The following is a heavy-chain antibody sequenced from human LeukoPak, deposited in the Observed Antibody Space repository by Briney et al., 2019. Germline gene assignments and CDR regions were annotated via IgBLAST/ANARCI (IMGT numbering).Heavy chain of an antibody. J-gene: IGHJ5*02. Sequence: VASVKVSCKASGYTFTSYYMHWVRQAPGQGLEWMGIINPSGGSTSYAQKFQGRVTMTRDTSTSTVYMELSSLRSGDTAVYYCARVVREPSRYYYEPYGWFDPWGQGTLVTVSS. D-gene: IGHD3-22*01. CDR1: GYTFTSYY. CDR3: ARVVREPSRYYYEPYGWFDP. V-gene: IGHV1-46*03. CDR2: INPSGGST.